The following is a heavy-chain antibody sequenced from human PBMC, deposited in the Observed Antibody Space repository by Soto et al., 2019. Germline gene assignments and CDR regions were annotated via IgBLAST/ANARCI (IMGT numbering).Heavy chain of an antibody. J-gene: IGHJ4*02. D-gene: IGHD6-19*01. CDR3: AKEPWRSIAVAGTFGLDY. CDR2: ISGSGGST. V-gene: IGHV3-23*01. CDR1: GFTFSSYA. Sequence: EVQLLESGGGLVQPGGSLRLSCAASGFTFSSYAMSWVRQAPGKGLEWVSAISGSGGSTYYADSVKGRFTISRDNSKNTLYLQMNSLRAEDTAVYYCAKEPWRSIAVAGTFGLDYWGQGTLVTVSS.